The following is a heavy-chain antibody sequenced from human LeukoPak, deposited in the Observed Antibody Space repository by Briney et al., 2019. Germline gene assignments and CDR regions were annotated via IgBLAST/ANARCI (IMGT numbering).Heavy chain of an antibody. Sequence: SETLSLTCAVYGGSFSGYYWSWIRQPPGKGLEGIGEINHSGSTNYNPSLKSRVTISVDTSKNQFSLKLSSVTAADTAVYYCAGEKTDILTPPGDNWFDPWGQGTLVTVSS. J-gene: IGHJ5*02. V-gene: IGHV4-34*01. CDR1: GGSFSGYY. CDR3: AGEKTDILTPPGDNWFDP. CDR2: INHSGST. D-gene: IGHD3-9*01.